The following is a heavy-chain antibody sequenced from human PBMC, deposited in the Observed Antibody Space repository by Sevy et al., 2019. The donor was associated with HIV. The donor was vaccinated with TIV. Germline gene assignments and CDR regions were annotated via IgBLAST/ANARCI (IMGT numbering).Heavy chain of an antibody. D-gene: IGHD3-22*01. CDR2: IKQDESEK. CDR3: ARAEQVTMLVVFGGLYFDS. Sequence: GESLKISCAAYGFTFSRYWMTWVRQAPGKGLEWVANIKQDESEKYYVDSVKGRFTISRDNAKNSLYLQMNSLRADDTAVYYCARAEQVTMLVVFGGLYFDSWGQGTLVTVSS. CDR1: GFTFSRYW. V-gene: IGHV3-7*01. J-gene: IGHJ4*02.